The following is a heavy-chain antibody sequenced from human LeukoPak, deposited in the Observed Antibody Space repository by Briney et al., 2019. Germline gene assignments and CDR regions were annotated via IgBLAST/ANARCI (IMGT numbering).Heavy chain of an antibody. CDR3: ARGGTSAAGIGY. D-gene: IGHD6-13*01. J-gene: IGHJ4*02. V-gene: IGHV3-23*01. CDR1: GFTFSSYA. Sequence: GGSLRLSCAASGFTFSSYAMSWVRQAPGKGLEWVSGISGSGGSTYYADSVEGRLTISRDNSKNTLYLQMNSLRAEDTAVYYCARGGTSAAGIGYWGQGTLVTVSS. CDR2: ISGSGGST.